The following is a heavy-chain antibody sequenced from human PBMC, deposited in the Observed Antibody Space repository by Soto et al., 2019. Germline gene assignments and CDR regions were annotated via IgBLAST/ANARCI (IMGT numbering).Heavy chain of an antibody. V-gene: IGHV3-7*01. Sequence: EVQLVESGGGLVQPGGSLRLSCAVSGFTFSDYWMSWVRQAPGKGLEWVANIKQDGNEKYYVDSVKGRFTISRDNAKXXXXXXXXXXXXXXXXXXXXXXXXXXXXXXXXXXAFDIWGQGTMVTVSS. J-gene: IGHJ3*02. CDR3: XXXXXXXXXXXXXXAFDI. CDR1: GFTFSDYW. CDR2: IKQDGNEK.